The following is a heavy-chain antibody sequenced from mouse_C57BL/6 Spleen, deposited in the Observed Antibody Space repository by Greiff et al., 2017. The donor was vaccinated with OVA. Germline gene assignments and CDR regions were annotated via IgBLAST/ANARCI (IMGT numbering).Heavy chain of an antibody. Sequence: VQLQQSGAELVRPGASVKLSCKASGYTFTDYYINWVKQRPGQGLEWIARMYPGSGNTYYNEKFKGKATLTAEKSSSTAYMQLSSLTSEDSAVYFCARDGTTVYFDYWGQGTTLTVSS. CDR1: GYTFTDYY. D-gene: IGHD1-1*01. V-gene: IGHV1-76*01. CDR3: ARDGTTVYFDY. J-gene: IGHJ2*01. CDR2: MYPGSGNT.